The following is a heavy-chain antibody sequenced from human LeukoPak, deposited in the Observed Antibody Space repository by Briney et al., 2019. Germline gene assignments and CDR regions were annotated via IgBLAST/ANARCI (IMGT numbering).Heavy chain of an antibody. CDR1: GYTFTSYY. D-gene: IGHD3-22*01. V-gene: IGHV1-46*01. Sequence: GASVKVSCKASGYTFTSYYMHWVRQAPGQGLEWMGIINPSGGSTSYAQKFQGRVTMTRDTSTGTVYMELSSLRSEDTAVYYCARDAEDTMIVVSRQGYFDLWGRGTLVTVSS. J-gene: IGHJ2*01. CDR3: ARDAEDTMIVVSRQGYFDL. CDR2: INPSGGST.